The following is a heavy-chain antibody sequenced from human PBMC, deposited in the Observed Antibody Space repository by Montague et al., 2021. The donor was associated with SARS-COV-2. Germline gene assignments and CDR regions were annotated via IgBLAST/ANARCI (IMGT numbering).Heavy chain of an antibody. CDR2: ISSSSSYI. CDR3: ARDHYDILTGYYY. CDR1: GFTFSSYS. V-gene: IGHV3-21*01. J-gene: IGHJ4*02. Sequence: SLRLSCAASGFTFSSYSMNWVRQAPGKGLEWVSSISSSSSYIYYADSVKGRSTISRDNAKNSLYLQMNSLRAEDTAVYYCARDHYDILTGYYYWGQGTLVTVSS. D-gene: IGHD3-9*01.